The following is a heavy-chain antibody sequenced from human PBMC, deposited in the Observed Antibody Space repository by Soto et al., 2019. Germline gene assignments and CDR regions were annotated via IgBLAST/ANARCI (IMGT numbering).Heavy chain of an antibody. CDR3: ARSLFHPYGDYVSYWFDP. V-gene: IGHV1-3*01. D-gene: IGHD4-17*01. CDR1: GYTFTSYA. Sequence: ASVKVSCKASGYTFTSYAMHWVRQAPGQRLEWMGWINAGNGNTKYSQKFQGRVTITRDTSASTAYMELSSLRSEDTAVYYCARSLFHPYGDYVSYWFDPWGQGTLVTV. J-gene: IGHJ5*02. CDR2: INAGNGNT.